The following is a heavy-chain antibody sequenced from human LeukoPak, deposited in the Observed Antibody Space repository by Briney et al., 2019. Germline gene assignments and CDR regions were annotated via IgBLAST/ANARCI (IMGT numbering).Heavy chain of an antibody. CDR1: GFTFSSYA. V-gene: IGHV3-30-3*01. D-gene: IGHD3-22*01. CDR3: ARDGQLDYYDSSGSDAFDI. J-gene: IGHJ3*02. Sequence: GGSLRLSCAASGFTFSSYAMHWVRQAPGKGLEWVAVISYDGSNKYYADSVEGRFTISRDNAKNSLYLQMNSLRAEDTAVYYCARDGQLDYYDSSGSDAFDIWGQGTMVTVSS. CDR2: ISYDGSNK.